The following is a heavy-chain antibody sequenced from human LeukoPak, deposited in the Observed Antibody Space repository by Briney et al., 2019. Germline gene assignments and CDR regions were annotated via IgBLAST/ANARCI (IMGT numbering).Heavy chain of an antibody. J-gene: IGHJ4*02. CDR2: IYPGDSDT. CDR1: GYSFTSYW. Sequence: GESLKISCKGSGYSFTSYWIGWVRQMPGKGLEWMGIIYPGDSDTRYSPSFQGQVTISADKSISTAYLQWSSLKASDTAMYYYARQLGRTYYGSGSVDYWGQGTLVTVSS. CDR3: ARQLGRTYYGSGSVDY. D-gene: IGHD3-10*01. V-gene: IGHV5-51*01.